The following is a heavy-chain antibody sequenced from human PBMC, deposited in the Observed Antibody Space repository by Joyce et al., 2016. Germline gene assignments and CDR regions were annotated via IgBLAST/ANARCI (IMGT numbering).Heavy chain of an antibody. J-gene: IGHJ6*03. V-gene: IGHV3-53*01. CDR3: TTEYFYYMDV. Sequence: EVQLVESGGGLIQPGGSLRLSCAASGLTISFKFMNWVRQAPGKGREWISLLKIGDSTHYADSVKGRFTSTRDTSKNTLYLQMNSLRAEDTAVYYCTTEYFYYMDVWGKGTTVTVSS. CDR2: LKIGDST. CDR1: GLTISFKF.